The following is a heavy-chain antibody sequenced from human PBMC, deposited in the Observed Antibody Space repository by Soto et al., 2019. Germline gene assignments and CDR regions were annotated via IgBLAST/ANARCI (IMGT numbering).Heavy chain of an antibody. J-gene: IGHJ2*01. CDR2: IYYSGST. Sequence: LSLTCTVSCGSISSYYWSWIRQPPGKGLEWIGYIYYSGSTNYNPSLKSRVTISVDTSKNQFSLKLSSVTAADTAVYYCARVTINYYDSSGYSWYFDLWGRGTLVTVSS. CDR3: ARVTINYYDSSGYSWYFDL. CDR1: CGSISSYY. D-gene: IGHD3-22*01. V-gene: IGHV4-59*01.